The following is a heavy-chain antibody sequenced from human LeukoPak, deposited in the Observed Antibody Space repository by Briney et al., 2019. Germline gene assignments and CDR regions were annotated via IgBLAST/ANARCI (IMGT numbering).Heavy chain of an antibody. J-gene: IGHJ4*02. CDR2: IYTSGST. CDR1: GGSISSSY. CDR3: AREGRYFDWLPYYFDY. D-gene: IGHD3-9*01. V-gene: IGHV4-4*07. Sequence: PSETLSLTCTVSGGSISSSYWSWIRQPPGKGLEWIGRIYTSGSTNYNPSLKSRVTMSVDTSKNQFSLKLSSVTAADTAVYYCAREGRYFDWLPYYFDYWGQGTLVTVSS.